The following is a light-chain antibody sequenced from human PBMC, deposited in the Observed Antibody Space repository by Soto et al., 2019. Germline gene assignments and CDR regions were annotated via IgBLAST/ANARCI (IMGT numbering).Light chain of an antibody. Sequence: EIVLTQSPDTLSLSPGKRATLSCRASQSLSTTDLVWYQQRSGQPPSLVIVGTFSKATGIPARFRGSGSGTDFTLTISRLEPEDSAVYYCQQYGSAPYTFGRGTRLEIQ. V-gene: IGKV3-20*01. CDR3: QQYGSAPYT. CDR1: QSLSTTD. CDR2: GTF. J-gene: IGKJ5*01.